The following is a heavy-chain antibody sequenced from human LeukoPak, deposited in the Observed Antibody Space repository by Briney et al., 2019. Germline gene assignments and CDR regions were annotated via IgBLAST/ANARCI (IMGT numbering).Heavy chain of an antibody. D-gene: IGHD2-2*01. J-gene: IGHJ6*02. CDR2: INPNSGGT. CDR1: GYTFTGYY. CDR3: ARDLFYCSSTSCSNYYYGMDV. V-gene: IGHV1-2*02. Sequence: ASVKVSCKASGYTFTGYYMHWVRPAPGQGLEWMGWINPNSGGTNYTQKFQGRVTMTRDTSLSTAYMELSRLRSDDTAVYYCARDLFYCSSTSCSNYYYGMDVWGQGTTVTVSS.